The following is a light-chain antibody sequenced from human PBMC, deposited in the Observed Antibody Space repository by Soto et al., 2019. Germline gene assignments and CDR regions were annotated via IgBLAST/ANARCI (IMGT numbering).Light chain of an antibody. CDR2: SND. CDR1: SSNSGRSS. V-gene: IGLV1-44*01. J-gene: IGLJ1*01. Sequence: QSALTQAPSASGTPGQRVTISCSGSSSNSGRSSVNWYQHLPGTAPKLLIYSNDRRPSGVPERFSGSKSGTSASLAISGLQSEDEADYYCSAWDDSLNGLYVFGTGTKVTVL. CDR3: SAWDDSLNGLYV.